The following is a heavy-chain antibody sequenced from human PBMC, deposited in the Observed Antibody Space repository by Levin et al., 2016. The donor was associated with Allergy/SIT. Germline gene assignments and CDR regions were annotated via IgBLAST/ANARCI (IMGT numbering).Heavy chain of an antibody. D-gene: IGHD1-26*01. V-gene: IGHV5-10-1*01. CDR2: IDPSDSYT. CDR1: GYSFTSYW. Sequence: GESLKISCKGSGYSFTSYWIGWVRQMPGKGLEWMGRIDPSDSYTNYSPSFQGHVTISADKSISTAYLQWSSLKASDTAMYYCARTGSWELSPFDYWGQGTLVTVSS. J-gene: IGHJ4*02. CDR3: ARTGSWELSPFDY.